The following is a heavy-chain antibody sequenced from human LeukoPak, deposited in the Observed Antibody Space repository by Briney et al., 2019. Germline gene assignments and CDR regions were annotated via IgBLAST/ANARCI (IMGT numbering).Heavy chain of an antibody. CDR3: ARGPRIAAAGTLTWFDP. V-gene: IGHV1-2*02. J-gene: IGHJ5*02. CDR2: INPNSGGT. Sequence: ASVKVSCKASGYTFTTYDISWVRQAPGQGLEWMGWINPNSGGTNYAQKFQGRVTMTRDTSISTAYMELSRLRSDDTAVYYCARGPRIAAAGTLTWFDPWGQGTLVTVSS. CDR1: GYTFTTYD. D-gene: IGHD6-13*01.